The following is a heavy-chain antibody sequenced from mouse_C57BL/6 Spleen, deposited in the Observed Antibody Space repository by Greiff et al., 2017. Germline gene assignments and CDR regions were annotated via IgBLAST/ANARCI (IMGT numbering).Heavy chain of an antibody. Sequence: QVQLQQPGAELVKPGASVKLSCKASGYTFTSYWMQWVKQRPGQGLEWIGELDPSDSYTNYNQKFKGKATLHVDTSSSTAYMQLSSLTSEDSAVYYCARGGLRDYYAMDYWGQGTSVTVSS. J-gene: IGHJ4*01. D-gene: IGHD2-4*01. CDR2: LDPSDSYT. V-gene: IGHV1-50*01. CDR3: ARGGLRDYYAMDY. CDR1: GYTFTSYW.